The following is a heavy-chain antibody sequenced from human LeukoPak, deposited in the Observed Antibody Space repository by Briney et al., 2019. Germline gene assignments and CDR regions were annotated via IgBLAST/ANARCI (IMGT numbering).Heavy chain of an antibody. Sequence: ASVKVSCKASGYTFSIYGITWVRQAPGQGLEWMGWVSAYNGNRNYAQKVQGRVTMTADTSTSTATMELRSLRTEDTAVYYCARDLQARATISSHCFDPWGQGTLVTVSS. J-gene: IGHJ5*02. V-gene: IGHV1-18*01. D-gene: IGHD2-2*01. CDR1: GYTFSIYG. CDR3: ARDLQARATISSHCFDP. CDR2: VSAYNGNR.